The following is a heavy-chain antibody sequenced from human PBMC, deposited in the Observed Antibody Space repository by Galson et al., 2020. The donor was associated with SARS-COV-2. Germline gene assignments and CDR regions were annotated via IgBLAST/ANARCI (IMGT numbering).Heavy chain of an antibody. V-gene: IGHV3-30*03. CDR3: TAELLFNYDY. Sequence: GGSLRLSCAASGFTFSSYGMHWVRQAPGKGLEWVAVISYDGSNKYYADSVKGRFTISRDNSKNTLYLQMNSLRAKDTAVYYCTAELLFNYDYWGQGTLVTVSS. CDR2: ISYDGSNK. J-gene: IGHJ4*02. D-gene: IGHD1-26*01. CDR1: GFTFSSYG.